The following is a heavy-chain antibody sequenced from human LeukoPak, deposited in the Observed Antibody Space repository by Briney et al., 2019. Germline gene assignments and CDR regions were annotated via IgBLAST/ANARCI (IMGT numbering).Heavy chain of an antibody. J-gene: IGHJ4*02. CDR3: ARGAYGDPTSFDY. V-gene: IGHV4-59*01. Sequence: SETLSLTCTVSGASISSYYWSWIRQPPGKGLEWIGDIYYSGSTNYNPSLKSRVTISVDTSKNQFSLKLSSVTAADTAVYYCARGAYGDPTSFDYWGQGTLVTVSS. CDR2: IYYSGST. CDR1: GASISSYY. D-gene: IGHD4-17*01.